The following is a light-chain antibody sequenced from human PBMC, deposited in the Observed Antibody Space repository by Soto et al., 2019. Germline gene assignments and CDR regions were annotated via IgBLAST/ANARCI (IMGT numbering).Light chain of an antibody. CDR3: QKYNSAPRT. V-gene: IGKV1-27*01. J-gene: IGKJ1*01. Sequence: DIQMTQSPSSLSASVGDRVTITCRASQAISNYLAWYQQKPGKVPKLLIYAASTLQSGVPSRFSGSGSGTDFTLTISSLQPGDVATYYCQKYNSAPRTFGQGTKVEIK. CDR1: QAISNY. CDR2: AAS.